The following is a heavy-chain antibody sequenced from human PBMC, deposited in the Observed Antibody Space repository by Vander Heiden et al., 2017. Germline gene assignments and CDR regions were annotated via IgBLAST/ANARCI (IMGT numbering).Heavy chain of an antibody. J-gene: IGHJ4*02. D-gene: IGHD6-13*01. CDR1: GSPCTNHA. CDR3: AKANHASSRYSRFDY. V-gene: IGHV3-23*01. CDR2: MISGGGYL. Sequence: EVQLFAPGGGFAQPGGALRPSCAAPGSPCTNHAMSWVRQAPVKGLEWVSTMISGGGYLLYADSVKGRFTISRDNSKNTLYLQVNSLRADDTAVYYCAKANHASSRYSRFDYWGQGTLVTVSS.